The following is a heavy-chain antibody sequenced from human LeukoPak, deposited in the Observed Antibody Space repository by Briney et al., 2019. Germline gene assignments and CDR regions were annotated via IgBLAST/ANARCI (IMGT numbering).Heavy chain of an antibody. D-gene: IGHD3-16*01. CDR3: AKYIRDSGTYYLDY. Sequence: SETLSLTCTVSGGSISSGSYYWSWIRQPAGKGLEWIGRIYTSGSTNYNPSLKSRVTISVDTSKNQFSLKLSSVTAADTAVYYCAKYIRDSGTYYLDYWGQGTLVTVSS. CDR2: IYTSGST. CDR1: GGSISSGSYY. V-gene: IGHV4-61*02. J-gene: IGHJ4*02.